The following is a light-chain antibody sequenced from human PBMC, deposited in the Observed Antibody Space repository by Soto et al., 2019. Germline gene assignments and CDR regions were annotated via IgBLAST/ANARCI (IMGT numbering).Light chain of an antibody. V-gene: IGKV1-39*01. CDR1: QTINSY. Sequence: DIQMTQFPSSLSASVGDIVTITFRASQTINSYLNWYQQKPGKAPKLLIYAASSLQSGVPSRFSGSGSGTDFTLTISSLQPEDFATYYCQQSYRTSRTFGQGTKVDI. J-gene: IGKJ1*01. CDR2: AAS. CDR3: QQSYRTSRT.